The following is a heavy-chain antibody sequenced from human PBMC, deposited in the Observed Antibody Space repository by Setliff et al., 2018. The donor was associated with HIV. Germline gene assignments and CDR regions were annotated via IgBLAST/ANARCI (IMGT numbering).Heavy chain of an antibody. Sequence: LSCAASGFTFSSYSMNWVRQSPGKGLEWIGEIYHSGSTHYNPSLQSRVTISVDKSKSQFSLRLSSVTAADTAVYYCAREIKNPRYFDSWGQGTPVTVSS. CDR3: AREIKNPRYFDS. D-gene: IGHD3-16*01. J-gene: IGHJ4*02. CDR2: IYHSGST. CDR1: GFTFSSYSM. V-gene: IGHV4-4*02.